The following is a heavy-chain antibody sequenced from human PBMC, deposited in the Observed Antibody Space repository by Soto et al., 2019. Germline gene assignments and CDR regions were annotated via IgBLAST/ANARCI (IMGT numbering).Heavy chain of an antibody. CDR2: ISSSGSTI. V-gene: IGHV3-11*01. CDR3: ARDRPWELWFSEWVY. J-gene: IGHJ4*02. CDR1: GFTFSDYY. Sequence: PGGSLRLSCAASGFTFSDYYMSWIRQAPGKGLEWVSYISSSGSTIYYADSVKGRFTISRDNAKNSLYLQMNSLRAEDTAVYYCARDRPWELWFSEWVYWGQGTLVTVSS. D-gene: IGHD5-18*01.